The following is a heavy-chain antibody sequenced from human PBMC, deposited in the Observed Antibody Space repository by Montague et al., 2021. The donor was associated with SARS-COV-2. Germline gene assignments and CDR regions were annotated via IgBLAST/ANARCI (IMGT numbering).Heavy chain of an antibody. CDR3: ARGRRILLWFGELLSGGDYYGMDV. CDR2: INHSGST. J-gene: IGHJ6*02. CDR1: GGSFSGYY. V-gene: IGHV4-34*01. D-gene: IGHD3-10*01. Sequence: SETLSLTCAVYGGSFSGYYWSWIRQPPGKGLEWIGEINHSGSTNXNPSLKSRVTISVDMSKNQFSLKLSSVTAADTAVYYCARGRRILLWFGELLSGGDYYGMDVWGQGTTVTVSS.